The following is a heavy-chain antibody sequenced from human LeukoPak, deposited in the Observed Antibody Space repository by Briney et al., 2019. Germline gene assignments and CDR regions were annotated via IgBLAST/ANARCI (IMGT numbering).Heavy chain of an antibody. Sequence: ASVKVSCKASGYTFTSYDIKWVRQATGQGLEWMGWMNPNSGNTGYAQKFQGRVTMTRNTSISTAYMELSRLRSEDTAVYYCARNTAVAGTGFDYWGQGTLVTVSS. D-gene: IGHD6-19*01. CDR2: MNPNSGNT. CDR3: ARNTAVAGTGFDY. J-gene: IGHJ4*02. V-gene: IGHV1-8*01. CDR1: GYTFTSYD.